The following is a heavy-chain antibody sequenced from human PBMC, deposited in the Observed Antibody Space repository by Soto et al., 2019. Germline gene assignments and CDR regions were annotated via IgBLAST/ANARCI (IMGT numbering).Heavy chain of an antibody. CDR2: IYYSGST. Sequence: SETLSLTCTVSGGSISSSSYYWGWIRQPPGKGLEWIGSIYYSGSTYYNPSLKSRVTISVDTSKNQFSLKLSSVTAADTAVYYCARGGGYIVVVPAAIFYGMDVWGQGTTVTVS. CDR1: GGSISSSSYY. J-gene: IGHJ6*02. D-gene: IGHD2-2*01. V-gene: IGHV4-39*01. CDR3: ARGGGYIVVVPAAIFYGMDV.